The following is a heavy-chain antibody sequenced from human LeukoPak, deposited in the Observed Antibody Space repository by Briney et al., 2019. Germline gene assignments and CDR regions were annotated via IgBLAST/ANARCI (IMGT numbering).Heavy chain of an antibody. J-gene: IGHJ5*02. CDR3: ARDISRPSYYYGSGGNWFDP. Sequence: SETLSLTCAVYGGSFSGYYWSWIRQPPGKGLEWIGSIYYSGSTYYNPSLKSRVTISVDTSKNQFSLKLSSVTAADTAVYYCARDISRPSYYYGSGGNWFDPWGQGTLVTVSS. CDR2: IYYSGST. CDR1: GGSFSGYY. D-gene: IGHD3-10*01. V-gene: IGHV4-34*01.